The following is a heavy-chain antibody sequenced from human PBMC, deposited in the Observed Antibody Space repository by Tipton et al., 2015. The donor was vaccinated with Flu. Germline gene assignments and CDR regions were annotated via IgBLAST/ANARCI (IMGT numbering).Heavy chain of an antibody. D-gene: IGHD6-13*01. CDR2: IYYSGST. J-gene: IGHJ4*02. CDR1: GGSISSYY. CDR3: ARDYSSSWDDY. V-gene: IGHV4-59*01. Sequence: TLSLTCTVSGGSISSYYWSWIRQPPGKGLEWIGYIYYSGSTNYNPSLKSRVTISVDTSKNQFSLKLSSVTAADTAVYYCARDYSSSWDDYWGQGTLVTVSS.